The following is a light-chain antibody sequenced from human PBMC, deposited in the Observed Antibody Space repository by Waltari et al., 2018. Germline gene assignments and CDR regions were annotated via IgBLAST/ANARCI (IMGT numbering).Light chain of an antibody. V-gene: IGLV2-14*01. CDR2: EVS. J-gene: IGLJ2*01. Sequence: QSALTQPASVSGSPGQSITISCTGTTSDVGGYKSVSWYQQHPGKAPKLIIYEVSNRPSGISSRFSGSKSGNTASLTISGLQAEDEADYHCSSYTSRSTLVFGGGTKLTVL. CDR3: SSYTSRSTLV. CDR1: TSDVGGYKS.